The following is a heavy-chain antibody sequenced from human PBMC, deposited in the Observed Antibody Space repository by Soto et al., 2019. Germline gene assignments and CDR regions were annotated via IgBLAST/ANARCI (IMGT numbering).Heavy chain of an antibody. V-gene: IGHV3-33*01. Sequence: QVQLVESGGGVVQPGRSPRLSCAASGFTFSSYGMHWVRQAPGKGLEWVAVIWYDGSNKYYADSVKGRFTISRDNSKNTLYLQMNSLRAEDTAVYYCARDRTTQGWFDPWGQGTLVTVSS. D-gene: IGHD4-17*01. J-gene: IGHJ5*02. CDR1: GFTFSSYG. CDR3: ARDRTTQGWFDP. CDR2: IWYDGSNK.